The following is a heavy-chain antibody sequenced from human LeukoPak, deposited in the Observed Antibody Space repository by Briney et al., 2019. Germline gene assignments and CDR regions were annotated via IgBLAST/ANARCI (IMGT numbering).Heavy chain of an antibody. CDR2: IYSGGST. Sequence: RGGSLRLSCAASGFTVSSNYMSWVRQAPGKGLEWVSVIYSGGSTYYADSVKGRFTISRDNSKNTLYLQMNSLRAEDTAVYYCAREIYCSASSCTGGVFDIWGQGTMVTVSS. CDR1: GFTVSSNY. CDR3: AREIYCSASSCTGGVFDI. J-gene: IGHJ3*02. V-gene: IGHV3-53*01. D-gene: IGHD2-15*01.